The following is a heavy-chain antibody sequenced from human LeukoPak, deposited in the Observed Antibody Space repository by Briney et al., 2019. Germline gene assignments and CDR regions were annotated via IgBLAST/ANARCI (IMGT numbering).Heavy chain of an antibody. Sequence: PGESLRLSCAASGFTFSSYGMHWVRQAPGKGLEWVAAIWYDGSKMYYADSVKGRFTISRDNSKNTLYLQMNSLRDEDTAVYYCARVGYCSGGSCYGADHWGQGTLVTVSS. CDR3: ARVGYCSGGSCYGADH. D-gene: IGHD2-15*01. J-gene: IGHJ4*02. CDR1: GFTFSSYG. V-gene: IGHV3-33*08. CDR2: IWYDGSKM.